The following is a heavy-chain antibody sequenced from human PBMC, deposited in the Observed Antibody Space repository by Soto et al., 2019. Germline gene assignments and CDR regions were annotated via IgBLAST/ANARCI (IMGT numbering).Heavy chain of an antibody. CDR2: TIPIFDTP. CDR3: ARDREDGSGTKYKWFDS. V-gene: IGHV1-69*01. D-gene: IGHD3-10*01. Sequence: QMQLVQSGAEVKKPGSSVKISCKASGGTFGNLGISWLRQAPGQGLEWMGGTIPIFDTPHYAEKFRDRVTITADATTTAYLELTSLTSADTATYYCARDREDGSGTKYKWFDSWGQGTLVTVSS. CDR1: GGTFGNLG. J-gene: IGHJ5*01.